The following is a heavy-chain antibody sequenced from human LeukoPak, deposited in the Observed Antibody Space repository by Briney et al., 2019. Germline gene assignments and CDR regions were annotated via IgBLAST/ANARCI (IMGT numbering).Heavy chain of an antibody. Sequence: PGGSLRLSCAASGFSFSNYWMSWVRQAPGKGLEWVANIDPHGSETQYVGSVKGRFTTSRDNAKNSLYVQMNSLRAEDTAIYYCARIWYFGDNNWRYFDYWGQGTLVTVAP. D-gene: IGHD1-1*01. J-gene: IGHJ4*03. CDR1: GFSFSNYW. CDR3: ARIWYFGDNNWRYFDY. V-gene: IGHV3-7*01. CDR2: IDPHGSET.